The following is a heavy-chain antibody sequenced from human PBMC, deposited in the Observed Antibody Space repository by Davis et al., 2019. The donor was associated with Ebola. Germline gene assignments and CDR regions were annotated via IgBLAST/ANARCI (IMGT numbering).Heavy chain of an antibody. Sequence: SETLSLTCTVSGGSISSGGDYWSWIRQHPGKGLEWIGHIYYSGSTFYNASLKGRVTISVDTSENQFSLKLSSVTAADTAVYYCARVPIFGVVISSRFDPWGQGTLVTVSS. CDR2: IYYSGST. J-gene: IGHJ5*02. CDR3: ARVPIFGVVISSRFDP. CDR1: GGSISSGGDY. D-gene: IGHD3-3*01. V-gene: IGHV4-31*03.